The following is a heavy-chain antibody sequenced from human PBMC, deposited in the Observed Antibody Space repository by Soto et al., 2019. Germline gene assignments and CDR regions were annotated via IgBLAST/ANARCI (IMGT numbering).Heavy chain of an antibody. Sequence: SETLSLTCTVSGGSISSSSYYWGWIRQPPGKGLEWIGSIYYSGSTYYNPSLKSRVTISVDTSKNQFSLKLSSVTAADTAVYYCASGWLARALFPSILDYWGQGTLVTVSS. D-gene: IGHD6-19*01. CDR1: GGSISSSSYY. CDR2: IYYSGST. CDR3: ASGWLARALFPSILDY. V-gene: IGHV4-39*01. J-gene: IGHJ4*02.